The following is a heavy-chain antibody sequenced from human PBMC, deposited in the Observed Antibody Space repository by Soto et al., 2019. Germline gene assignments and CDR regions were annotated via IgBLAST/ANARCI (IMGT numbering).Heavy chain of an antibody. CDR3: ASSRDGSGSYYNTYWYFDL. D-gene: IGHD3-10*01. J-gene: IGHJ2*01. V-gene: IGHV4-31*03. CDR2: IYYSGST. Sequence: QVQLQESGPGLVKPSQTLSLTCTVSGGSISSGGYYWSWIRQHPGKGLEWIGYIYYSGSTYYNPSLKSRVTISVDPSKNQFSLKLSSVTAADTAVYYCASSRDGSGSYYNTYWYFDLWGRGTLVTVSS. CDR1: GGSISSGGYY.